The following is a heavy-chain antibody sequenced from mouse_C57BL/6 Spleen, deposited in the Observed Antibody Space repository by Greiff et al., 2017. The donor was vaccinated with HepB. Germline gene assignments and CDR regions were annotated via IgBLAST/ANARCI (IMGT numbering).Heavy chain of an antibody. CDR2: IYPRDGDT. V-gene: IGHV1-80*01. D-gene: IGHD2-3*01. Sequence: VQLQQSGAELVKPGASVKISCKASGYAFSSYWMNWVKQRPGKGLEWIGQIYPRDGDTNYNGKFKGKATLTADKSSSTAYMQLSSLTSEDSAVYFCARAGYSPYYFDYWGQGTTLTVSS. CDR1: GYAFSSYW. J-gene: IGHJ2*01. CDR3: ARAGYSPYYFDY.